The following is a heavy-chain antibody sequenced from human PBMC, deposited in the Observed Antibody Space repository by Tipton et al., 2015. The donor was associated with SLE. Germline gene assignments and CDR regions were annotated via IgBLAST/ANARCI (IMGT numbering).Heavy chain of an antibody. CDR1: GGSISHGSYY. V-gene: IGHV4-61*02. J-gene: IGHJ3*02. CDR2: MFISGST. D-gene: IGHD4-11*01. Sequence: TLSLTCTVSGGSISHGSYYWSWIRQPAGKGLEYIGRMFISGSTNYNPSLKSRVTMSIDTSKNQFSLKLSSVTAADTAVYYCARGTVQAFDIWGQGTMVTVSS. CDR3: ARGTVQAFDI.